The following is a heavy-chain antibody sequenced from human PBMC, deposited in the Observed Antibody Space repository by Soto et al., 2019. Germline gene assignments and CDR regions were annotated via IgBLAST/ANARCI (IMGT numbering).Heavy chain of an antibody. Sequence: SETLSLTCTVSGGSISSYYWSWIRQPPGKGLEWIGYIYYSGSTNYNPSLKSRVTISVDTSKNQFSLKLSSVTAADTAVYYCARARSSSWYPNYYYMDVWGKGTTVTVSS. CDR3: ARARSSSWYPNYYYMDV. CDR1: GGSISSYY. J-gene: IGHJ6*03. CDR2: IYYSGST. D-gene: IGHD6-13*01. V-gene: IGHV4-59*01.